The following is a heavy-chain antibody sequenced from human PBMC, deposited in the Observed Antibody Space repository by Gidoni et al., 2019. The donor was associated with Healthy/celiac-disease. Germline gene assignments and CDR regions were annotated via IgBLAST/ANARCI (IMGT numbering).Heavy chain of an antibody. V-gene: IGHV4-34*01. CDR3: ASLRARYYYYGMDV. J-gene: IGHJ6*02. D-gene: IGHD3-16*01. Sequence: QVQLQQWGAGLLKPSETLSLTCAVYGGSFSGYYWSWIRQPPGKGLEWIGEINHSGSTNYNPSLKSRVTISVDTSKNQFSLKLSSVTAADTAVYYCASLRARYYYYGMDVWGQGTTVTVSS. CDR1: GGSFSGYY. CDR2: INHSGST.